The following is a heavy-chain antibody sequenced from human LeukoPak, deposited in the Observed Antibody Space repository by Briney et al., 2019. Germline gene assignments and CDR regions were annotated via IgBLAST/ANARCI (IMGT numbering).Heavy chain of an antibody. CDR1: GGSISSYY. Sequence: SETLSLTCTVSGGSISSYYWSWLRQPPGKGLEWIGYIYYSGSTNYNPSLESRVTISVDTSKNQFSLKLSSVTAADMAVYYCARVRAKYDSSGYYYLRFFDYWGQGTLVTVSS. J-gene: IGHJ4*02. CDR3: ARVRAKYDSSGYYYLRFFDY. CDR2: IYYSGST. V-gene: IGHV4-59*01. D-gene: IGHD3-22*01.